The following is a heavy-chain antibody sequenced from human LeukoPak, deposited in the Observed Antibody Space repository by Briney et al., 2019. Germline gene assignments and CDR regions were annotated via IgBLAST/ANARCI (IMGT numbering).Heavy chain of an antibody. D-gene: IGHD3-16*01. J-gene: IGHJ6*03. CDR2: IYSSGST. CDR1: GDSITSSNYY. Sequence: SETLSLTCTVSGDSITSSNYYWGWFRQSPGKGPEWIGSIYSSGSTYYNPSLKSRVTMSVDTSKNQFSLNLSSVTAADTAVYYRARYRRTIWGWDYYYYIDVWGKGTTVTVSS. V-gene: IGHV4-39*07. CDR3: ARYRRTIWGWDYYYYIDV.